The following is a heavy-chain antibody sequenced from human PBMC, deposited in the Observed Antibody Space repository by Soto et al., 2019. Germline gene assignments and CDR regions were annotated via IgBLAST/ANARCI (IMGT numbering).Heavy chain of an antibody. CDR2: IRSKAYGGTT. V-gene: IGHV3-49*03. CDR1: GFTFGDYA. J-gene: IGHJ4*02. D-gene: IGHD6-13*01. Sequence: GVLRLSCTASGFTFGDYAMSWFRQAPGKGLEWVGFIRSKAYGGTTEYAASVKGRFTISRDDSKSIAYLQMNSLKTEDTAVYYCTRDQGIAAAADLFDYWGQGTLVTVSS. CDR3: TRDQGIAAAADLFDY.